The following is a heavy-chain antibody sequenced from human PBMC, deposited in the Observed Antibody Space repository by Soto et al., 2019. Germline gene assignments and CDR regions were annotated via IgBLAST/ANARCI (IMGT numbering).Heavy chain of an antibody. CDR2: IYYSGST. V-gene: IGHV4-59*08. CDR1: GGSISSYY. J-gene: IGHJ5*02. D-gene: IGHD6-19*01. CDR3: ARQGSSSGWYAWFDP. Sequence: SETLSLTCTVSGGSISSYYWSWIRQPPGRGLEWIGYIYYSGSTNYNPSLKSRVTISVDTSKNQFSLKLSSVTAADTAVYYCARQGSSSGWYAWFDPWGQGTLVTV.